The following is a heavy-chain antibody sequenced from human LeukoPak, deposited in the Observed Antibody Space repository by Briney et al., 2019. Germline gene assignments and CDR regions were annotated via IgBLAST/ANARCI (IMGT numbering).Heavy chain of an antibody. CDR3: ARGGWGWFDP. J-gene: IGHJ5*02. D-gene: IGHD3-16*01. CDR2: INDSGRI. Sequence: SETLSLTCAVYGGSFSGYYWSWIRQPPGKGLEWIGEINDSGRINYNPSLKSRVTISVDTSKNQFSLKLSSVTAADTAVYYCARGGWGWFDPWGQGTLVTVSS. CDR1: GGSFSGYY. V-gene: IGHV4-34*01.